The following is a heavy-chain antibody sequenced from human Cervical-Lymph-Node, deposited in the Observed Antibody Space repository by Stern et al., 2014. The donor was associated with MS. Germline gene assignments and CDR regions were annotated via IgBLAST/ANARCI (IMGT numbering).Heavy chain of an antibody. V-gene: IGHV4-31*03. CDR1: GGSISRGGYF. D-gene: IGHD3-9*01. J-gene: IGHJ4*02. CDR2: ISYSGRT. CDR3: ARVPRGDDILTGYYGGGYFDY. Sequence: QVQLQESGPGLVKPSQTLSLTCTVSGGSISRGGYFWSWLRQPPGTGLEWIGYISYSGRTYYNSSLKSRLSMSVDTSENQFSLKLTSVTAADTAVYYCARVPRGDDILTGYYGGGYFDYWGQGTLVTVSS.